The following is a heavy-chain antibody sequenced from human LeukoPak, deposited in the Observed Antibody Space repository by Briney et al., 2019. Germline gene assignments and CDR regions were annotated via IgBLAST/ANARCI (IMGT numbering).Heavy chain of an antibody. J-gene: IGHJ4*02. Sequence: SETPSLTCTVSGYSISSGYYWGWIRQPPGKGLEWIGSIYHSGSTYYNPSLKSRVTISVDTSKNQFSLKLSPVTAADTAVYYCARGSSWPAYFDYWGQGTLVTVSS. CDR1: GYSISSGYY. D-gene: IGHD6-13*01. V-gene: IGHV4-38-2*02. CDR3: ARGSSWPAYFDY. CDR2: IYHSGST.